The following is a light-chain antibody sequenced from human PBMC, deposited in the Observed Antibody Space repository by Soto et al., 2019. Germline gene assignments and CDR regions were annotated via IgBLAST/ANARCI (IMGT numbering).Light chain of an antibody. CDR2: DAF. Sequence: EIVLTQSPATLSLSPGERATLSCRTSQSVSSDLAWYQQKPGQAPRLLIYDAFNRATGIPARFSGSGSGTDFTLTISSLEPKDFAVYYCQQRTNWPPYTFGQGTRLEIK. J-gene: IGKJ2*01. CDR1: QSVSSD. V-gene: IGKV3-11*01. CDR3: QQRTNWPPYT.